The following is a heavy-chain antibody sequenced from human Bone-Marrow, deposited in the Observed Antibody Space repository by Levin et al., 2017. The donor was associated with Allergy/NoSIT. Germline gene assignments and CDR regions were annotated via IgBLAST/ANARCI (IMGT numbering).Heavy chain of an antibody. V-gene: IGHV3-23*01. D-gene: IGHD6-19*01. J-gene: IGHJ4*02. CDR3: AKIIRGSSGWSHFDY. CDR2: ISGRAENT. Sequence: PGGSLRLSCAASGVTLNNYPMSWVRQAPGKGLEWVSAISGRAENTYYADSVKGRFTISRDNSKNTLYLQMNSLRAEDTAVYYCAKIIRGSSGWSHFDYWGQGTLVTVSS. CDR1: GVTLNNYP.